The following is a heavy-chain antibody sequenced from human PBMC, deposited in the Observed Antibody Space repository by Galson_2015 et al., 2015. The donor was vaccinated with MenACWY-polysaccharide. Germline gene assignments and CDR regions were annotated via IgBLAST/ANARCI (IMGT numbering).Heavy chain of an antibody. CDR1: GFTFSNYA. D-gene: IGHD6-19*01. CDR3: AGFPQAVAVLGGLDY. CDR2: ISGSGGST. V-gene: IGHV3-23*01. J-gene: IGHJ4*02. Sequence: SLRLSCAASGFTFSNYAMRWVRQAPGKGLEWVSDISGSGGSTYYADSVKGRFTISRDNSKNTLHLQMNSLRLEDTAVYYCAGFPQAVAVLGGLDYWGQGTLVVVSS.